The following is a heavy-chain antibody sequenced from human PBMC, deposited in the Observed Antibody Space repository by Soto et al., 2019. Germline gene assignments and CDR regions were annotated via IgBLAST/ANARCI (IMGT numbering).Heavy chain of an antibody. J-gene: IGHJ4*02. V-gene: IGHV5-51*03. D-gene: IGHD5-12*01. CDR3: ARTGYSAYEVDY. CDR2: IYPADSDT. CDR1: GYSFTRSW. Sequence: GAEVKKPGESLKISCKGSGYSFTRSWIAWVRQMPGKGLEWMGIIYPADSDTKYSPSFQGQVTMSADKSTSTAYLQWSSLKASDTAVYYCARTGYSAYEVDYWGQGTLVTVSS.